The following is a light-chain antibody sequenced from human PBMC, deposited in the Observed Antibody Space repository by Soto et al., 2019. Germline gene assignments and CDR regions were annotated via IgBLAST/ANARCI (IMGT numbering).Light chain of an antibody. CDR1: QSVSTNY. J-gene: IGKJ4*01. V-gene: IGKV3-20*01. Sequence: EIVLTQSPGTLSLSPGERATLSCRASQSVSTNYLAWYQQKPGQAPRLLIYDASSRATGIPDRFSGSGSGTDFTLTISRLEPEDFAVYYCQQYSSSPRTFSGGTKVEI. CDR3: QQYSSSPRT. CDR2: DAS.